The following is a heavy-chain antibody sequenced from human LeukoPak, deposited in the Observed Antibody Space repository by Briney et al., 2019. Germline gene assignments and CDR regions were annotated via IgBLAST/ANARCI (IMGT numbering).Heavy chain of an antibody. V-gene: IGHV3-30*18. J-gene: IGHJ4*02. CDR3: AKGWSGGDWRGYFDY. CDR2: ISYDGSNK. D-gene: IGHD2-21*02. Sequence: GGSLRLSCAASGFTFSSYAMSWVRQAPGKGLEWVAVISYDGSNKYYADSVKGRFTISRDNSKNTLYLQRNSLRAEDTAVYYCAKGWSGGDWRGYFDYWGQGTLVTVSS. CDR1: GFTFSSYA.